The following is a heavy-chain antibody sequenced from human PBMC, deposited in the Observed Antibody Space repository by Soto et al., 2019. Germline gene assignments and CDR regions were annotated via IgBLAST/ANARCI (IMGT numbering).Heavy chain of an antibody. Sequence: GGSLRLSCAASGFTFSSYAMSWVRQAPGKGLEWVSAICGGGGSTYYADSVKGRFTISRDNSKNTLYLQMNSLRAEDTAVYYCAKDQEGYSGSYYGYWGQGTLVTVSS. CDR3: AKDQEGYSGSYYGY. J-gene: IGHJ4*02. CDR2: ICGGGGST. D-gene: IGHD1-26*01. V-gene: IGHV3-23*01. CDR1: GFTFSSYA.